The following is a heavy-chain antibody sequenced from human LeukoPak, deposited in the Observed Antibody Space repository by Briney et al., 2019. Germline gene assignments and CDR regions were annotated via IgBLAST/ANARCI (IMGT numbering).Heavy chain of an antibody. CDR1: GFTFSNYG. J-gene: IGHJ6*04. CDR2: ISYDGKNK. D-gene: IGHD2-15*01. Sequence: GRSLRLSCATSGFTFSNYGIHWVRQAPGKGLEWVAVISYDGKNKYYADSVKGRFTITRDNSKNTLHLQMNSLRPDDTALYYCAKDMGVVVGGIYHDYGMDVWGKGTTVTVSS. CDR3: AKDMGVVVGGIYHDYGMDV. V-gene: IGHV3-30*18.